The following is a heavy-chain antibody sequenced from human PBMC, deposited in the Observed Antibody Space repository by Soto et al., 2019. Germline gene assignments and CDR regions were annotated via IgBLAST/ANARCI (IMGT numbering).Heavy chain of an antibody. V-gene: IGHV1-58*02. Sequence: ASVKVSCKASGFTFTSSAMQWVRQARGQRLEWIGWIVVGSGNTNYAQKFQERVTITRDMSTSTAYMELSSLRSEDTAVYYCAATKRFLEWLHLDYWGQGTLVTVSS. CDR2: IVVGSGNT. D-gene: IGHD3-3*01. CDR3: AATKRFLEWLHLDY. J-gene: IGHJ4*02. CDR1: GFTFTSSA.